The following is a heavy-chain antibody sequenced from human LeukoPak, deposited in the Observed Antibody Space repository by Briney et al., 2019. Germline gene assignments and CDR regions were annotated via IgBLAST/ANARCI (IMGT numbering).Heavy chain of an antibody. Sequence: GGSLRLSCAASRFTFSIYAMSWVRQAPGKGLQWVSAITGSGYSTYYADSVKGRFTISRDNSKNTLYLQMSSLRAEDTAVYFCVKDGYGSGSYYPYAFDIWGQGTMVPVSS. CDR2: ITGSGYST. CDR3: VKDGYGSGSYYPYAFDI. J-gene: IGHJ3*02. D-gene: IGHD3-10*01. CDR1: RFTFSIYA. V-gene: IGHV3-23*01.